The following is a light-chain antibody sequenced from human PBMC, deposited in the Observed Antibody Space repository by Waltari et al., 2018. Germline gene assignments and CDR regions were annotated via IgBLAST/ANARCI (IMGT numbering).Light chain of an antibody. J-gene: IGLJ3*02. CDR3: CSYAGSRV. Sequence: QSALTQPASVSGSPGQSITISCTGTSSDVGSYNLVSWYQQHPGKAPKRMIYEGSKRPSGVSNRFSGSKSGNTASLTTAGLQAEDEADYYCCSYAGSRVFGGGTKLTVL. CDR2: EGS. CDR1: SSDVGSYNL. V-gene: IGLV2-23*01.